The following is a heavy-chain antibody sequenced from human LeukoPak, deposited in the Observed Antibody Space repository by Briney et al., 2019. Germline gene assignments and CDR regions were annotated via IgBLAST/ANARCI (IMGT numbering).Heavy chain of an antibody. J-gene: IGHJ4*02. Sequence: GGSLRLSCAASGFTFSNYAMSWVRQAPGKGLEWVSGISGSSGSTFYADSVKGRFTISRDNSKNTLYLQMNSLRAHDTAVYYCAKAPGSNTPIVYRGQGTLVTVSS. CDR2: ISGSSGST. D-gene: IGHD5-18*01. CDR3: AKAPGSNTPIVY. CDR1: GFTFSNYA. V-gene: IGHV3-23*01.